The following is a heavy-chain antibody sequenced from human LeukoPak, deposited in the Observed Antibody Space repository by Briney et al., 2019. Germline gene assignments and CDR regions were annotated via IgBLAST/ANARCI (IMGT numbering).Heavy chain of an antibody. CDR3: ARPRTSGWIHDVYDI. CDR1: GYTFTGRY. Sequence: ASVKVSCKASGYTFTGRYMHWVRQAPGHGLEWMGWMNTNSGGTKFAQRFQGRVTMTRDTSISTAYLELSRLTFDDTAVYYCARPRTSGWIHDVYDIWGQGTLVTVPS. V-gene: IGHV1-2*02. CDR2: MNTNSGGT. D-gene: IGHD6-19*01. J-gene: IGHJ3*02.